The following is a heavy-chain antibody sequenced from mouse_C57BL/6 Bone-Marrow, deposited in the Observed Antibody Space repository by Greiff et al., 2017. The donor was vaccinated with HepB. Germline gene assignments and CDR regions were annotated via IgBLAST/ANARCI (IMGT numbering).Heavy chain of an antibody. J-gene: IGHJ4*01. CDR3: ARGGYDYDGDYAMDD. CDR1: GFTFSDYY. CDR2: ISNGGGST. D-gene: IGHD2-4*01. Sequence: EVQVVESGGGLVQPGGSLKLSCAASGFTFSDYYMYWVRQTPEKRLEWVAYISNGGGSTYYPDTVKGRFTISRDNAKNTLYLQMSRLTSEDTAMYYCARGGYDYDGDYAMDDWGQGTSVTVAS. V-gene: IGHV5-12*01.